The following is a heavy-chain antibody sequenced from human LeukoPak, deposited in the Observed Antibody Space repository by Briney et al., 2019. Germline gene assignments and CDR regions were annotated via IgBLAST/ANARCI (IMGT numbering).Heavy chain of an antibody. V-gene: IGHV1-8*01. CDR3: ARVARYCSGGSCYSVKDAFDI. Sequence: GASVKVSCKASGYTFTSYDINWVRQATGQGLEWMGWMNHNSGNTGYAQKFQGRVTMTRNTSISTAYMELSSLRSEDTAVYYCARVARYCSGGSCYSVKDAFDILGQGTIGTVSS. CDR2: MNHNSGNT. D-gene: IGHD2-15*01. J-gene: IGHJ3*02. CDR1: GYTFTSYD.